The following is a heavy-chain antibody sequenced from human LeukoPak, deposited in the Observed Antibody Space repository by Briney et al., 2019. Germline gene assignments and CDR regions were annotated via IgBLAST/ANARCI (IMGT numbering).Heavy chain of an antibody. CDR3: ARLGPGRDVSNSFDL. CDR2: ISSRSTYR. Sequence: GGSLSLPCEASGFSFSMYDMTWVRQAPGKGLEYVSSISSRSTYRFSADSVRGRFTISRDDAKNLLFLHMNSLRGDDTAVYYCARLGPGRDVSNSFDLWGQGTLVTVSS. CDR1: GFSFSMYD. D-gene: IGHD5-24*01. V-gene: IGHV3-21*06. J-gene: IGHJ4*02.